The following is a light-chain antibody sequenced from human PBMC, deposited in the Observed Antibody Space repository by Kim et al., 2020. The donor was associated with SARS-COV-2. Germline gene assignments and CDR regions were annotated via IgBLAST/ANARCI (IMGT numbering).Light chain of an antibody. CDR2: KAS. J-gene: IGKJ1*01. CDR1: QSISGW. Sequence: DIQMTQSPSTLSASVGDRVTITCRASQSISGWLAWYQQKPGKAPKLLIYKASSFESGVPSRFSGSGSGTEFTLTVSSLQPDDFATYYCQHYNSYPWTFGQGTKVDIK. V-gene: IGKV1-5*03. CDR3: QHYNSYPWT.